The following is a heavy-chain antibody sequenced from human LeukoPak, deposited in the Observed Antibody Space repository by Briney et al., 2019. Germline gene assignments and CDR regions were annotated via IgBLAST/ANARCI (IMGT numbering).Heavy chain of an antibody. CDR3: ARHSKYANNWFDP. CDR2: INPNSAGT. Sequence: AAVKVSCKASGYTFSDYYIHGVRQAPGQGPDGMGWINPNSAGTKYAQKFQGRVTMTWDTSISTAYMELSRLTPDDTAVYYCARHSKYANNWFDPWGQGTLVTVSA. V-gene: IGHV1-2*02. D-gene: IGHD4-11*01. J-gene: IGHJ5*02. CDR1: GYTFSDYY.